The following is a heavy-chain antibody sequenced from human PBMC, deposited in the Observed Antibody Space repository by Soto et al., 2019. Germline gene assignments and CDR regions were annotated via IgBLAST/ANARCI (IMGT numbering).Heavy chain of an antibody. J-gene: IGHJ6*04. D-gene: IGHD6-13*01. CDR3: ATGGQHRKVSNYYGMDV. V-gene: IGHV1-69*01. CDR1: GGTFSAYS. CDR2: SIPIFGTA. Sequence: QVQLVQSGAEVKKPGSSVKVSCKASGGTFSAYSISWVRQAPGQGLEWMGGSIPIFGTANYAQKFQGRVTITADESTSTTYMELRSLSSEDTAVYYCATGGQHRKVSNYYGMDVCGKGTTVTVSS.